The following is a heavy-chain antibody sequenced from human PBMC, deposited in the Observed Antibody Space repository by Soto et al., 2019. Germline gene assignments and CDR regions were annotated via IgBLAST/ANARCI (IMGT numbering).Heavy chain of an antibody. CDR3: ARSQDYGESGEAFDI. J-gene: IGHJ3*02. CDR1: GFTFSSYS. D-gene: IGHD4-17*01. Sequence: GGSLRLSCAASGFTFSSYSMNWVRQAPGKGLEWVSYISSSSSTIYYADSVKGRFTISRDNAKNSLYLQMNSLRAEDTAVYYCARSQDYGESGEAFDIWGQGTMVTVSS. V-gene: IGHV3-48*01. CDR2: ISSSSSTI.